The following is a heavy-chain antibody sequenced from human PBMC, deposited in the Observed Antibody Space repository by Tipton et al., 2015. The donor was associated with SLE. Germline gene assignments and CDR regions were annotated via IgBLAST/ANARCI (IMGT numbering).Heavy chain of an antibody. CDR1: GGPISSSY. Sequence: TLSLTCSVSGGPISSSYWTWIRQPPGKGLEWIGYIHNSGTNSYNPSLKSRVTMTIDTSKNQFSLELRSVTAADTAVYYCARHIDCINHGCYSPWFDPWGQGTLVTVSS. D-gene: IGHD1-26*01. CDR2: IHNSGTN. V-gene: IGHV4-59*03. J-gene: IGHJ5*02. CDR3: ARHIDCINHGCYSPWFDP.